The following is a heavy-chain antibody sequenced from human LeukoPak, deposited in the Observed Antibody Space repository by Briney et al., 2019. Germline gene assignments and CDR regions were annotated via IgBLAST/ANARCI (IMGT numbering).Heavy chain of an antibody. J-gene: IGHJ4*02. CDR3: ARDDAGATSLDY. Sequence: PGGSLRLSCAASGFAFSSFGMHWVRQAPGKGLEWVAVIWYDGTNKYYADSVKGRFTISRDNSKNTLYLQMNSLRAEDTAVYYCARDDAGATSLDYWGQGTLVTVSS. CDR2: IWYDGTNK. V-gene: IGHV3-33*01. CDR1: GFAFSSFG. D-gene: IGHD1-26*01.